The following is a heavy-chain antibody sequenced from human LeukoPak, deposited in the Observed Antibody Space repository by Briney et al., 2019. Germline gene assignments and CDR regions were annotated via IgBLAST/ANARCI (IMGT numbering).Heavy chain of an antibody. J-gene: IGHJ3*02. Sequence: GGSPRLSCAASGFTFRSYWMTWVRQAPGKGLEWVANIKEDGSEKYYVDSVKGRFTISRDNAKNSLYLQMNSLRAEDTAVYYCARVSLTVRGLSNGGTFDIWGQGTMVTVSS. CDR3: ARVSLTVRGLSNGGTFDI. CDR2: IKEDGSEK. V-gene: IGHV3-7*03. CDR1: GFTFRSYW. D-gene: IGHD3-10*01.